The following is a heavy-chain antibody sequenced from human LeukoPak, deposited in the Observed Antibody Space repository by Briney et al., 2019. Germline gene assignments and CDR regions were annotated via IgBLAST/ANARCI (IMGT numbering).Heavy chain of an antibody. CDR2: ISRNSGSI. CDR3: AKDSRYCSGGSCYSVGAFDI. D-gene: IGHD2-15*01. Sequence: PGRSLRLSCAASGFTFDDYAMHWVRQAPGKGLEWVSGISRNSGSIGYADSVKGRVTISRDNAKNSLYLQMNSLRAEDTALYYCAKDSRYCSGGSCYSVGAFDIWGQGTMVTVSS. V-gene: IGHV3-9*01. J-gene: IGHJ3*02. CDR1: GFTFDDYA.